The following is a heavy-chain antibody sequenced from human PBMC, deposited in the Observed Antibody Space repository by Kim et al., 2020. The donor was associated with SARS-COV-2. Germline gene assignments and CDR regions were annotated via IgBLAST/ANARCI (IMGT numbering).Heavy chain of an antibody. CDR1: GFTFSSYG. V-gene: IGHV3-30*18. CDR3: AKDRLDYGDYDRSFDY. CDR2: ISYDGSNK. Sequence: GGSLRLSCAASGFTFSSYGMHWVRQAPGKGLEWVAVISYDGSNKYYADSVKGRFTISRDNSKNTLYLQMNSLRAEDTAVYYCAKDRLDYGDYDRSFDYWGQGTLVTVSS. D-gene: IGHD4-17*01. J-gene: IGHJ4*02.